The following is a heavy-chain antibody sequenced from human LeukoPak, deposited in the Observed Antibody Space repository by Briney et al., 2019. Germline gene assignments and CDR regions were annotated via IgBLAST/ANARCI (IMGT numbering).Heavy chain of an antibody. D-gene: IGHD3-22*01. V-gene: IGHV3-33*08. CDR2: IWYDGSNK. CDR3: ARDYSSGYFPIDY. Sequence: GGSLRLSCAASGFSFSDYWMSWVRQAPGKGLEWVAVIWYDGSNKYYADSVKGRFTISRDNSKNTLYLQMNSLRAEDTAVYYCARDYSSGYFPIDYWGQGTLVTVSS. J-gene: IGHJ4*02. CDR1: GFSFSDYW.